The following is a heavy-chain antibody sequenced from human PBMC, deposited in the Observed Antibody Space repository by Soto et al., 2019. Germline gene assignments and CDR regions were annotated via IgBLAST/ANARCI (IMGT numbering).Heavy chain of an antibody. CDR2: ISWDGGST. D-gene: IGHD6-13*01. CDR1: GFTFDDYT. CDR3: AKGPYSSSWYVYYYGMDV. Sequence: GGSLRLSCAASGFTFDDYTMHWVRQAPGKGLEWVSLISWDGGSTYYADSVKGRFTISRDNSKNSLYLQMNSLRTEDTALYYCAKGPYSSSWYVYYYGMDVWGQGTTVTVSS. J-gene: IGHJ6*02. V-gene: IGHV3-43*01.